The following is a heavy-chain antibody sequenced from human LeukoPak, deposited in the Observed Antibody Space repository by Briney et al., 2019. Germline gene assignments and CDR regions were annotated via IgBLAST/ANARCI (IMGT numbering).Heavy chain of an antibody. Sequence: PGGSLRLSCAASGFTFGSYRMSWVRQTPGKGLEWVANIKQDGGEKYYVDSVKGRFTISRENAENSLFLQMNSLRAEDTAVYYCARVPAADYYYYYHVDVWGKGTTVTVSS. D-gene: IGHD2-2*01. V-gene: IGHV3-7*01. CDR3: ARVPAADYYYYYHVDV. J-gene: IGHJ6*03. CDR1: GFTFGSYR. CDR2: IKQDGGEK.